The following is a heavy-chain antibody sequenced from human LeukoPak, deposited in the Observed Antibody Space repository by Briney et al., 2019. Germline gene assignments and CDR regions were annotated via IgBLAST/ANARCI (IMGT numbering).Heavy chain of an antibody. CDR3: ARVFNPQWLPSGY. D-gene: IGHD6-19*01. CDR1: GYTFTGYY. V-gene: IGHV1-2*06. J-gene: IGHJ4*02. CDR2: INPNSGGT. Sequence: ASVKVSCKASGYTFTGYYMHWVRQAPGQGLEWMGRINPNSGGTNYAQKFQGRVTMTRDTSVSTAYMELSRLRSDDTAVYYCARVFNPQWLPSGYWGQGTLVTVSS.